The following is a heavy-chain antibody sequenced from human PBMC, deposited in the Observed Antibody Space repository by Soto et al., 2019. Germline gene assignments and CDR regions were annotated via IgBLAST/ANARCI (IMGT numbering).Heavy chain of an antibody. V-gene: IGHV1-2*04. Sequence: ASVKVSCKASGYSFTDYHIHWVRQAPGQGLEWLGRINPKSGGTSTAQKFQGWVTMTTDTSISPASMELTRLTSDDTAIYYCARGDSTDCSNGVCSFYYHYGMDVWGQGTTVTVSS. D-gene: IGHD2-8*01. J-gene: IGHJ6*02. CDR3: ARGDSTDCSNGVCSFYYHYGMDV. CDR2: INPKSGGT. CDR1: GYSFTDYH.